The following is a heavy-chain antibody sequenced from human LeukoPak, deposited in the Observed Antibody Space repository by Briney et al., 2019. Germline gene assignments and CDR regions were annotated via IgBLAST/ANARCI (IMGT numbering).Heavy chain of an antibody. D-gene: IGHD3-3*01. V-gene: IGHV3-7*01. CDR3: AARFWSGYSK. CDR1: GFTFSSYW. CDR2: IKQDGSEK. Sequence: GGSLRLSCAASGFTFSSYWMSWVRQAPGKGLEWVANIKQDGSEKYYADSVKGRFTISKDNAKNSLYLQMNSLRAEDTAVYYCAARFWSGYSKWGQETLVTVSS. J-gene: IGHJ4*02.